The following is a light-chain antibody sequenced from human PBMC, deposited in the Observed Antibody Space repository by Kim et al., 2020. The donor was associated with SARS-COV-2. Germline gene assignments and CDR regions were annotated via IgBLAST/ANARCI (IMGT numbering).Light chain of an antibody. CDR2: GAS. J-gene: IGKJ1*01. Sequence: SPGDRAPLSSRASQRVSSSYLAWYPQKPGQAPRLLIYGASSRATGIPDRFSGSGSGTDFTLTISRLEPEDFAVYYCQQYGSSPWTFGQGTKVDIK. V-gene: IGKV3-20*01. CDR1: QRVSSSY. CDR3: QQYGSSPWT.